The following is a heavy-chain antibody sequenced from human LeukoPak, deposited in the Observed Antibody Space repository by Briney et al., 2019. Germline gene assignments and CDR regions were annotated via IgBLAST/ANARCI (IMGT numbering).Heavy chain of an antibody. CDR1: GASIINNY. D-gene: IGHD3-22*01. V-gene: IGHV4-4*07. Sequence: SETLSLTCTVSGASIINNYWSWLRQPAGKGLEWIGRIYSGGDTYYNPSLASRVTMSVETAKNQFSLKLTSLTAADTAVYYCARDAYYYDTGGSRMSDSWGQGTLVTVSS. CDR2: IYSGGDT. J-gene: IGHJ4*02. CDR3: ARDAYYYDTGGSRMSDS.